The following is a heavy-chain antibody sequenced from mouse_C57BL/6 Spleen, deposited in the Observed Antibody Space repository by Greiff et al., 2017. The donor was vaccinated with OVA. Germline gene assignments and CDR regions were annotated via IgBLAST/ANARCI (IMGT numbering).Heavy chain of an antibody. CDR3: ARELRYDFDY. Sequence: QVQLKQSGAELVKPGASVKLSCKASGYTFTSYWMHWVKQRPGQGLEWIGMIHPNSGSTNYNEKFKSKATLTVDKSSSTAYMQLSSLTSEDSAVYYCARELRYDFDYWGQGTTLTVSS. CDR1: GYTFTSYW. D-gene: IGHD1-1*01. CDR2: IHPNSGST. J-gene: IGHJ2*01. V-gene: IGHV1-64*01.